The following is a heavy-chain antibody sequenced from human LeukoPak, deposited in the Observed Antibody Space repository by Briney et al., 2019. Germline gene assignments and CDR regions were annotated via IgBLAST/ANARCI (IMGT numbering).Heavy chain of an antibody. CDR1: GGSISSGGYS. D-gene: IGHD6-19*01. CDR2: IYHSGST. J-gene: IGHJ5*02. CDR3: ARARGRGIAVWFDP. V-gene: IGHV4-30-2*01. Sequence: PSQTLSLTCAVSGGSISSGGYSWSWIRQPPGEGLEWIGYIYHSGSTYYNPSLKSRVTISVDRSKNQFSLKLSSVTAADTAVYYCARARGRGIAVWFDPWGQGTLVTVSS.